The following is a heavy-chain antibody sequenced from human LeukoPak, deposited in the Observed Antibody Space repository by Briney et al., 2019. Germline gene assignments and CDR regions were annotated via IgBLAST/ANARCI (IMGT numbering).Heavy chain of an antibody. V-gene: IGHV4-59*01. CDR1: GGSISSYY. J-gene: IGHJ4*02. Sequence: SETLSLTCTVSGGSISSYYWSWIRQPPGKRLEWIGYIYYSGSTNYNPSLKSRVTISVDTSKNQFSLKLSSVTAADTAVYYCARYMDYYFDYWGQGTLVTVSS. CDR3: ARYMDYYFDY. D-gene: IGHD3/OR15-3a*01. CDR2: IYYSGST.